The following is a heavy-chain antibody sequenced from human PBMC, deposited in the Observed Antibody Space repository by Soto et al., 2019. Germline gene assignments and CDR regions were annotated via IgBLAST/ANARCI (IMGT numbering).Heavy chain of an antibody. CDR1: GGTFSSYA. Sequence: ASVKVSCKASGGTFSSYAISWVRQAPRQGLEWMGGIIPIFGTANYAQKFQGRVTITADDTTSTAYMELSSLRSEDMAVYYCAIWSGYSDFDYWGQGTLVTVSS. CDR2: IIPIFGTA. J-gene: IGHJ4*02. CDR3: AIWSGYSDFDY. D-gene: IGHD3-3*01. V-gene: IGHV1-69*13.